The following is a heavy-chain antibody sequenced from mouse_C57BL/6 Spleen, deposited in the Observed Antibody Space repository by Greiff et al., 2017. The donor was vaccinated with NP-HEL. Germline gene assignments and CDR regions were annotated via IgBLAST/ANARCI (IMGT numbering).Heavy chain of an antibody. J-gene: IGHJ4*01. CDR2: INPYNGGT. CDR1: GYTFTDYY. D-gene: IGHD2-2*01. V-gene: IGHV1-19*01. Sequence: EVQLQQSGPVLVKPGASVKMSCKASGYTFTDYYMNWVKQSHGKSLEWIGVINPYNGGTSYNQKFKGKATLTVDKSSSTAYMELNSLTSEDSAVYYCARRKGYLYAMDYWGQGTSVTVSS. CDR3: ARRKGYLYAMDY.